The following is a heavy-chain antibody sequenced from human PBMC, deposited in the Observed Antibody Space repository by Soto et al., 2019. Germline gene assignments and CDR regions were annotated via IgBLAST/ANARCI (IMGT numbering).Heavy chain of an antibody. D-gene: IGHD2-15*01. Sequence: QVQLQESGPGLVKPSQTLSLTCTVSGGSISSGNYYWSWIRQHPGKGLEWIGYIFYSGSTYYNPSLKSRVTISVDTSKNQFSMKLSSVTAADTAVYYCARGGSGDIVVVAAIDYWGQGNLVTVSS. J-gene: IGHJ4*02. V-gene: IGHV4-31*03. CDR3: ARGGSGDIVVVAAIDY. CDR1: GGSISSGNYY. CDR2: IFYSGST.